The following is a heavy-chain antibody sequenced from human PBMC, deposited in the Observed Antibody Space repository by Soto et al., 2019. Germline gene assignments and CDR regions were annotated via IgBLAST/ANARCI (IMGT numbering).Heavy chain of an antibody. CDR1: GFTFSSYG. CDR3: ARDFLPRVVPAVGFDY. J-gene: IGHJ4*02. CDR2: IWYDGSNK. D-gene: IGHD2-2*01. V-gene: IGHV3-33*01. Sequence: QVQLVESGGGVVQPGRSLRLSCAASGFTFSSYGMHWVRQAPGKGLEWVAVIWYDGSNKYYADSVKGRFTISRDNSKNTLYLQMNSLRAEDTAVYYCARDFLPRVVPAVGFDYWGQGTLVTVSS.